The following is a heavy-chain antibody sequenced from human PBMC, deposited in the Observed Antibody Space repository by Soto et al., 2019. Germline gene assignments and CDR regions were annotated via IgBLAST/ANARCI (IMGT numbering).Heavy chain of an antibody. Sequence: GGSLALSCAPAGFTLSSDIMNCVRQAPGKGLEWVSVINGAGVGPEYADSVKGRFTISRDNSKNTLYVQMNFLRADDTAVYFCAKHLTTGGGGLSSLGFDEWGQVTMLTV. CDR1: GFTLSSDI. CDR3: AKHLTTGGGGLSSLGFDE. J-gene: IGHJ3*01. D-gene: IGHD3-3*01. V-gene: IGHV3-23*01. CDR2: INGAGVGP.